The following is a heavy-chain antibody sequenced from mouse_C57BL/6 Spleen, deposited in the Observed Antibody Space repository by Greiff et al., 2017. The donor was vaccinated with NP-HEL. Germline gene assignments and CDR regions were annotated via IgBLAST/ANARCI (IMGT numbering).Heavy chain of an antibody. D-gene: IGHD2-3*01. CDR2: INPSNGGT. V-gene: IGHV1-53*01. Sequence: QVQLQQPGTELVKPGASVKLSCKASGYTFTSYWMHWVRQRPGQGLEWIGNINPSNGGTNYNEKFKSKATLTVDKSSSTAYMQLSSLTSEDSAVYYCARDDGYYYYFDYWGQGTTLTVSS. J-gene: IGHJ2*01. CDR3: ARDDGYYYYFDY. CDR1: GYTFTSYW.